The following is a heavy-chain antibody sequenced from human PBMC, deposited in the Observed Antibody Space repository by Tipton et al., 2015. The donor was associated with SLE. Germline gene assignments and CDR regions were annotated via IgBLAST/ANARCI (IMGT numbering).Heavy chain of an antibody. CDR2: INPSGGST. CDR3: ARDDPEYFYDSGGYYSYYYYYYMDV. D-gene: IGHD3-22*01. J-gene: IGHJ6*03. CDR1: GYTFTSYY. Sequence: QLVQSGAEVKKPGASVKVSCRASGYTFTSYYMHWVRQAPGQGLEWMGIINPSGGSTSYAQKFQGRVTMTRDTSTSTVYMQLSSLRSEDTAVYYCARDDPEYFYDSGGYYSYYYYYYMDVWGKGTTVTVSS. V-gene: IGHV1-46*01.